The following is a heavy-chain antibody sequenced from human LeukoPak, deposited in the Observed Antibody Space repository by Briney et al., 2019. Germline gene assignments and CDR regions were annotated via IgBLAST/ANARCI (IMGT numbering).Heavy chain of an antibody. CDR2: IWHDGSNK. CDR3: ARDQRGAWFDP. CDR1: GFTFGSYG. V-gene: IGHV3-33*01. D-gene: IGHD6-25*01. J-gene: IGHJ5*02. Sequence: PGGSLRLSCAASGFTFGSYGMHWVRQAPGKGLEWVAVIWHDGSNKIYADSVKGRFTISRDNSKNTLYLHLNSLRGEDTAVYYCARDQRGAWFDPWGQGTLDTVSS.